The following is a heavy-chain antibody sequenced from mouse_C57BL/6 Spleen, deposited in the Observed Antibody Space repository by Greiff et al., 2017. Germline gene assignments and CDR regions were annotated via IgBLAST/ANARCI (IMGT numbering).Heavy chain of an antibody. D-gene: IGHD1-1*01. Sequence: QVQLQQSGPELVKPGASVKISCKASGYAFSSSWMNWVKQRPGKGLEWIGRIYPGDGDTNYNGKFKGKATLTADKSSSTAYMQLSSLTSEDSAVYFCARWGTTVVASYFDYWGQGTTLTVSS. J-gene: IGHJ2*01. CDR3: ARWGTTVVASYFDY. CDR1: GYAFSSSW. CDR2: IYPGDGDT. V-gene: IGHV1-82*01.